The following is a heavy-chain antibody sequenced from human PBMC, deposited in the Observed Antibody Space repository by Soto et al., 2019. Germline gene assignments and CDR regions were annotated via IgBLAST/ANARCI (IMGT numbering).Heavy chain of an antibody. CDR1: GDSLSTDYW. CDR3: ARGISYRWVY. Sequence: LETLSLTCTVSGDSLSTDYWWSWVRQPPGKGLEWIGEIHHSGITNYIQSVRSRVTMSVDKSNNQVSLELTSVAAADTAVYYCARGISYRWVYWGQGILVPVSS. D-gene: IGHD3-16*02. V-gene: IGHV4-4*02. J-gene: IGHJ4*02. CDR2: IHHSGIT.